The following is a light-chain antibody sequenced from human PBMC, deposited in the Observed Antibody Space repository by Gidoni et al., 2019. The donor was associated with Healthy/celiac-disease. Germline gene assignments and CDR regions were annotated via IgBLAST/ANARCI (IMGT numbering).Light chain of an antibody. J-gene: IGKJ2*01. V-gene: IGKV1-33*01. Sequence: DIQMTQSPSSLSASEGDRVTITCQASQVVSNYLNCYQQKPGKAPKLLIYDASNLETGVPSRFSGSGSGTDFTFTISSLQPEDIATYYCQQYDNLPMYTFGQGTKLEIK. CDR1: QVVSNY. CDR3: QQYDNLPMYT. CDR2: DAS.